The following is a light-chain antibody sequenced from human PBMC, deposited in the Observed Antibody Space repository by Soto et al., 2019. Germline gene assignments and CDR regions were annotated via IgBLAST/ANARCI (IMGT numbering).Light chain of an antibody. V-gene: IGKV3D-15*01. CDR2: GAS. J-gene: IGKJ5*01. Sequence: IVMTQSPVTLSVSPGERVTLSCRASQSVSSNLAWYQQKPGQAPSLLIYGASSRATGIPDRFSGSGSVTEFTLTISSLQSEDFAVYYCQQYNNWPPITFGQGTRLEIK. CDR1: QSVSSN. CDR3: QQYNNWPPIT.